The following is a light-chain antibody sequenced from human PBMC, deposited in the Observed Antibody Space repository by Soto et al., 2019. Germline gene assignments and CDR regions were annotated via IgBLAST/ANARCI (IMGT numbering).Light chain of an antibody. J-gene: IGKJ4*01. CDR1: QSISSY. CDR2: RAS. V-gene: IGKV1-39*01. Sequence: DIQMTQSPSSLSASVGDRVTITCRASQSISSYLNWYQQKPGKAPKLLIYRASSLQSGVPSRFSGSGSGTDYTLTISSLQPEDFTTYYCQQTYSTPNTFGGGTKVEIK. CDR3: QQTYSTPNT.